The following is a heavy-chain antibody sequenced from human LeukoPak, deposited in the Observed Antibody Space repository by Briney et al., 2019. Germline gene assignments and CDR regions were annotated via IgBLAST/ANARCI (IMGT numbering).Heavy chain of an antibody. V-gene: IGHV3-48*03. J-gene: IGHJ4*02. CDR2: ISSSCSTI. D-gene: IGHD3-10*01. CDR1: GFTFSSYE. CDR3: ARDLPMVRGALDY. Sequence: SGGPLKLSCPASGFTFSSYEMNWVRQAPGKGLEWVAHISSSCSTIYYADSVKGRFTISRDNAKNSLYLQMNSLRAEDTAVYYCARDLPMVRGALDYWGQGTLVTVSS.